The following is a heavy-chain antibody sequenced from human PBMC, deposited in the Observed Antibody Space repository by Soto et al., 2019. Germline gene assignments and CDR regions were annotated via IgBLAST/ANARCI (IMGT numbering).Heavy chain of an antibody. CDR1: GGSFSGYY. V-gene: IGHV4-34*01. CDR2: INHSGST. J-gene: IGHJ6*02. CDR3: ARVSGIYYYGMDV. D-gene: IGHD3-10*01. Sequence: QVQLQQWGAGLLKPSETLSLTCAVYGGSFSGYYWSWIRQPPGKGLEWIGEINHSGSTNYNPSLKGRVTISVDTSKNQFSLKLSYVTAADTAVYYCARVSGIYYYGMDVWGQGTTVTVSS.